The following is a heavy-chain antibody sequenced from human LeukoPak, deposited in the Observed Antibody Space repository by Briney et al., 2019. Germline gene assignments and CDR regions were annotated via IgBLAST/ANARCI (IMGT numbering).Heavy chain of an antibody. CDR3: ARKSGAYDY. V-gene: IGHV3-33*01. CDR1: GFTFSNYG. D-gene: IGHD6-25*01. Sequence: PGRSLRLSCAASGFTFSNYGMHWVRQAPGKGLEWVAVIWYDGINKYYADSVKGRFTISRDSFKNTVYLQMNSLRAEDTAVYYCARKSGAYDYWGQGTLVTVSS. CDR2: IWYDGINK. J-gene: IGHJ4*02.